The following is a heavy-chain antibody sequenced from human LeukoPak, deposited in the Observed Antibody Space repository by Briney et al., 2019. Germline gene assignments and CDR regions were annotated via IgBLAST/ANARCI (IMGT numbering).Heavy chain of an antibody. CDR2: INSGGSTT. J-gene: IGHJ4*02. CDR3: VRDLGPRAY. Sequence: GGSLRLSCAASGFTFSSYWMHWVRQAPGKGLVWVPRINSGGSTTTYADSVKGRFTISRDNAKNTLYLQINNLRVEDTAMYYCVRDLGPRAYWGQGSLVTVAS. CDR1: GFTFSSYW. D-gene: IGHD7-27*01. V-gene: IGHV3-74*01.